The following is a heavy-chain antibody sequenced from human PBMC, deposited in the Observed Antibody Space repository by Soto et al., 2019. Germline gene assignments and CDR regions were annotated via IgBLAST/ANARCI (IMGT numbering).Heavy chain of an antibody. D-gene: IGHD5-12*01. J-gene: IGHJ4*02. Sequence: EVQLLESGGGLVQPGGSLRLSCAASGFTFSSYAMSWVRQAPGKGLEWVSAISGSGGSTYYADSVKGRFTISRDNSKNTMYLQMNSLRAEDTAVYYGAEDRMGSGYDLDHFDYWGQGTLVTVSS. V-gene: IGHV3-23*01. CDR2: ISGSGGST. CDR1: GFTFSSYA. CDR3: AEDRMGSGYDLDHFDY.